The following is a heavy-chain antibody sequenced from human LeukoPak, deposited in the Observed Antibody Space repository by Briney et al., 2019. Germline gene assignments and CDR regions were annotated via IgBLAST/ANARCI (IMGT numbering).Heavy chain of an antibody. CDR2: ISGSGGST. Sequence: GGSLRLSCAASGFTFSSYAMSWVRQAPGKGLEWVSAISGSGGSTNYADSVKGRFTISRDNSKNTLYLQMNSLRAEDTAVYYCAKKSVEYYDFWSGYYPFDYWGQGTLVTVSS. V-gene: IGHV3-23*01. D-gene: IGHD3-3*01. J-gene: IGHJ4*02. CDR1: GFTFSSYA. CDR3: AKKSVEYYDFWSGYYPFDY.